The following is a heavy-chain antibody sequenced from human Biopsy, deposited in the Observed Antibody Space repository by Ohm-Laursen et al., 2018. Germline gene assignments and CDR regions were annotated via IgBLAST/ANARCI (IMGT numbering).Heavy chain of an antibody. J-gene: IGHJ6*02. V-gene: IGHV4-59*11. CDR3: ARDSGILNCGNFKYYHYYGMDV. CDR2: IYYSVMT. D-gene: IGHD4-23*01. CDR1: GGSFTGHY. Sequence: SDTLSLTCTVSGGSFTGHYWSWIRQPPGKGLEWIGHIYYSVMTNYNPSLQSRVSISVDTSRNQVSLTLSSVTAADTAVYYCARDSGILNCGNFKYYHYYGMDVWGQGTKVTVSS.